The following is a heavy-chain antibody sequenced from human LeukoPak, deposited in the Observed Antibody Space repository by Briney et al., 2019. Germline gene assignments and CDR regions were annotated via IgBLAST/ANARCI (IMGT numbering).Heavy chain of an antibody. CDR3: ARDKSRGYSGYDLYY. Sequence: GGSLRLSCAASGFTFSSYSMNWVRQAPGKGLEWVSSISSSSSYIYYADSVKGRFTISRDNAKNSLYLQMNSLRAGDTAVYYCARDKSRGYSGYDLYYWGQGTLVTVSS. CDR1: GFTFSSYS. D-gene: IGHD5-12*01. V-gene: IGHV3-21*04. CDR2: ISSSSSYI. J-gene: IGHJ4*02.